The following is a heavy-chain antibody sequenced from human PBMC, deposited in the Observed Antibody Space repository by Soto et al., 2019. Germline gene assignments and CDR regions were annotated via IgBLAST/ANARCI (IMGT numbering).Heavy chain of an antibody. Sequence: QITLKESGPTLVKPTQTLTLTCTFSGFSLSTSGVGVGWIRQPPGKALEWLALIYWDDDKCYSPSLKSRLTITKDTSKIQVVLTMTNMDPVDTATYYCAHAQTHPAAACIFYYYGMDVWGQGTTVTVSS. V-gene: IGHV2-5*02. D-gene: IGHD6-13*01. CDR1: GFSLSTSGVG. CDR2: IYWDDDK. CDR3: AHAQTHPAAACIFYYYGMDV. J-gene: IGHJ6*02.